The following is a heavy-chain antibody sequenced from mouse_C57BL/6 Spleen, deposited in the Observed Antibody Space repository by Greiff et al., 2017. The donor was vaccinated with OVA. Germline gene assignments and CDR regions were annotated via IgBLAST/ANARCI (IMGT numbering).Heavy chain of an antibody. Sequence: VQLQQSGPGLVQPSQSLSITCTVSGFSLTSYGVHWVRQSPGKGLEWLGVIWSGGSTDYNAAFISRLSISKDNSKSQVFFKMNSLQADDTAIYYCASYGNSEGFAYWGQGTLVTVSA. J-gene: IGHJ3*01. D-gene: IGHD2-1*01. V-gene: IGHV2-2*01. CDR2: IWSGGST. CDR3: ASYGNSEGFAY. CDR1: GFSLTSYG.